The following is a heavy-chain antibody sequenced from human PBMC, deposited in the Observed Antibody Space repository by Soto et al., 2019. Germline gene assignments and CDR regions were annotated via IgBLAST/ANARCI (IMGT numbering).Heavy chain of an antibody. V-gene: IGHV3-30*04. J-gene: IGHJ4*02. CDR2: LSFHGRDE. CDR1: GFTFSGYA. Sequence: PGGSLRLSCAASGFTFSGYAFHWVRQAPGKGLEWVALLSFHGRDESYVDSVRGRFTISRDNSMNTVFLQMNILRVDDTAVYYCASRWRGYYWGQGTLVTVSS. D-gene: IGHD2-15*01. CDR3: ASRWRGYY.